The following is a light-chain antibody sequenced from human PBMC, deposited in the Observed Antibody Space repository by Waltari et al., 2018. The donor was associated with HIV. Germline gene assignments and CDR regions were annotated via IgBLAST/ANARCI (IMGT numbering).Light chain of an antibody. CDR2: EDT. V-gene: IGLV3-10*01. J-gene: IGLJ2*01. CDR3: YSVDSTGNPL. Sequence: SYELTQPPSVSVSPGQTAKITCSGDALPTKYAYWYQQRSGQAPVLVIFEDTRRPSGIPERFSGSSSGTVATLTISGAQVDDEADDYCYSVDSTGNPLFGGGTKLTVL. CDR1: ALPTKY.